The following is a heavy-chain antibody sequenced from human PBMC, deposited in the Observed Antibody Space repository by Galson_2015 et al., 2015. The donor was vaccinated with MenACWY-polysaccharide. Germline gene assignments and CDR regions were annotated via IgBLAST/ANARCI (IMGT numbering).Heavy chain of an antibody. Sequence: SETLSLTCADYGGSFTNSFWTWIRQSPDKGLEWIAEINHAGRTTYNPTLRSRVTVSVDPSKNQFSINLTSVTAADTAVYYCARAWSSGYYSDYWGQGIPVTISS. J-gene: IGHJ4*02. D-gene: IGHD3-22*01. CDR2: INHAGRT. CDR1: GGSFTNSF. CDR3: ARAWSSGYYSDY. V-gene: IGHV4-34*01.